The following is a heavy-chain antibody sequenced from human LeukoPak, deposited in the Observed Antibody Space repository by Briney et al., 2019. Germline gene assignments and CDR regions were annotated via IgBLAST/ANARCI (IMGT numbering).Heavy chain of an antibody. CDR1: GGTFSSYA. D-gene: IGHD2-15*01. CDR3: ARGTLLFYYYYMDV. J-gene: IGHJ6*03. V-gene: IGHV1-69*05. CDR2: IIPIFGTA. Sequence: SVKVSCKASGGTFSSYAISWVRQAPGQGLEWMGGIIPIFGTANYAQKFQGRVTITTDESTSTAYMELSSLRSEDMAVYYCARGTLLFYYYYMDVWGKGTTVTVSS.